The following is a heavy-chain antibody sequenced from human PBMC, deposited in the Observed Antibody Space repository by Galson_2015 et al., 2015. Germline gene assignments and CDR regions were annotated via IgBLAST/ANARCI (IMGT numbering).Heavy chain of an antibody. CDR3: ARAGYYGSGQPHH. D-gene: IGHD3-10*01. CDR1: GFTFSSYG. J-gene: IGHJ5*02. V-gene: IGHV3-30*03. Sequence: SLRLSCAASGFTFSSYGMHWVRQAPGKGLEWVAVISYDGSNKYYADSVKGRFTISRDNSKNTLYLQMNSLRAEDTAVYYCARAGYYGSGQPHHWGQGTLVTVSS. CDR2: ISYDGSNK.